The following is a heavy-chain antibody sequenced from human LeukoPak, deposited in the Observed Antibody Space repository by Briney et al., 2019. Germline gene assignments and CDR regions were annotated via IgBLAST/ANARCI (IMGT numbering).Heavy chain of an antibody. D-gene: IGHD4-23*01. CDR3: ARDNSIHERGWWFDP. V-gene: IGHV1-46*01. CDR1: GYSFTSHY. Sequence: GSVKVSCKASGYSFTSHYMHWVRQAPGQGLEWMGLINPRGTSTIYAEKFQGRIIMTRDMSTTTDYMELSSLKSDDTAVYYCARDNSIHERGWWFDPWGQGTPVTVSS. CDR2: INPRGTST. J-gene: IGHJ5*02.